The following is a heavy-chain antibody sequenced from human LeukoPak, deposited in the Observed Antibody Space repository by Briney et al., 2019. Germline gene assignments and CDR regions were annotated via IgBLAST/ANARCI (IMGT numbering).Heavy chain of an antibody. CDR2: IGSYGGDT. CDR3: ARGRYLSRVRDCSSTSCYYSYYYYYMDA. V-gene: IGHV1-18*01. Sequence: GASVKVSCKATSRISWVRQAPGQGLEWMGWIGSYGGDTYYAQKFQGRVTVTTDTSTSTVYMELSSLRSEDTAVYYCARGRYLSRVRDCSSTSCYYSYYYYYMDAWGKGTTVTVSS. J-gene: IGHJ6*03. D-gene: IGHD2-2*01. CDR1: TSR.